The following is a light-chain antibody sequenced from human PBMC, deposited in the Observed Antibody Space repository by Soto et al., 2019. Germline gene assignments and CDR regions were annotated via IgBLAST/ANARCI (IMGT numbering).Light chain of an antibody. J-gene: IGKJ4*01. Sequence: EIVMTQSPPTLSVSPGERATLYCRASQSVGSKLAWYQQRPGQAPRLLIYDASNRATGIPARFSGSGSGTEFSLTISSLQSEDFAVYSCQQYGDWPGAFGGGTKVEIK. CDR1: QSVGSK. CDR3: QQYGDWPGA. V-gene: IGKV3D-15*01. CDR2: DAS.